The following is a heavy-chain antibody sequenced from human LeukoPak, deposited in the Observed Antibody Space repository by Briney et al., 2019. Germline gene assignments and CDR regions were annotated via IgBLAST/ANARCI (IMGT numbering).Heavy chain of an antibody. CDR2: ISYDGSNK. D-gene: IGHD3-10*01. CDR3: ANGRSSYGSGSYYNALFDY. CDR1: GFTFSSYA. V-gene: IGHV3-30-3*01. J-gene: IGHJ4*02. Sequence: GGSLRLSCAASGFTFSSYAMHWVRQAPGKGLEWVAVISYDGSNKYYADSVKGRFTISRDNSKNTLYLQMNSLRAEDTAVYYCANGRSSYGSGSYYNALFDYWGQGTLVTVSS.